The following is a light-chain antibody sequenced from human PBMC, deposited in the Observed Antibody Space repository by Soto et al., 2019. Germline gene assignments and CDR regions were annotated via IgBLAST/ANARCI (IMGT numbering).Light chain of an antibody. CDR1: SPNIGNTY. V-gene: IGLV1-51*01. CDR3: GAWDTSLSAMV. J-gene: IGLJ2*01. Sequence: QSVLTQPPSVSAAPGQKVTISCSGSSPNIGNTYVSWYQQVPGTAPQLLIYDNSKRPSGIPDRFSGSKSGTSATLYITGLQTGDEANYICGAWDTSLSAMVFGGGTRSPS. CDR2: DNS.